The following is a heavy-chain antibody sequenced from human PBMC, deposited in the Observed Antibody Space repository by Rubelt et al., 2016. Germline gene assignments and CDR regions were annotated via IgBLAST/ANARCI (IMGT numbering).Heavy chain of an antibody. CDR1: RFTFDDYA. J-gene: IGHJ5*02. D-gene: IGHD6-19*01. Sequence: EVQLVESGGGLVQPGRSLRLSCAASRFTFDDYAMHWVRQAPGKGLEWVSGISWNSGNIGYAASVKGRFTISRGNAKNSLHLQMDSLRAEDTALYYCAKDSGAQWVADAWGQGTLVTVSS. CDR2: ISWNSGNI. V-gene: IGHV3-9*01. CDR3: AKDSGAQWVADA.